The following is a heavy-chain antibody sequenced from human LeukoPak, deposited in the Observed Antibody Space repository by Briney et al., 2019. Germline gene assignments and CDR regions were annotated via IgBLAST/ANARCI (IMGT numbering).Heavy chain of an antibody. J-gene: IGHJ4*02. CDR3: ARDAQAYYYDSSGYFGFDY. CDR1: GYTFTSYY. D-gene: IGHD3-22*01. V-gene: IGHV1-2*02. CDR2: INPNSGGT. Sequence: ASVKVSCKASGYTFTSYYMHWVRQAPGQGLEWMGWINPNSGGTNYAQKFQGRVTMTRDTSISTAYMELSRLRSDDTAVYYCARDAQAYYYDSSGYFGFDYWGQGTLVTVSS.